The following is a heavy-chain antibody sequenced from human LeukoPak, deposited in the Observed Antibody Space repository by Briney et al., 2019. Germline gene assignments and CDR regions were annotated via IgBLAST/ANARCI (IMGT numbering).Heavy chain of an antibody. CDR1: GGSISSGGYY. CDR2: IYYSGST. D-gene: IGHD1-14*01. V-gene: IGHV4-31*03. CDR3: ARVSPGNNWFDP. Sequence: SKTLSLTCTVSGGSISSGGYYWSWIRQHPGKGLEWIGYIYYSGSTYYNPSLKSRVTISVDTSKNQFSLKLSSVTAADTAVYYCARVSPGNNWFDPWGQGTLVTVSS. J-gene: IGHJ5*02.